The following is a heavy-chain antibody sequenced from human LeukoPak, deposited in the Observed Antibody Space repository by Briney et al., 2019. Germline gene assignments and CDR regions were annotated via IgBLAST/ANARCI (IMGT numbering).Heavy chain of an antibody. CDR2: IYYSGST. CDR1: GGSISSSSYY. Sequence: PSETLSLTCTVSGGSISSSSYYWGWIRQPPGKGLEWIGSIYYSGSTYYNPSLKSRVTISVHTSKNQFSLKLSSVTAADTAVYYCARHSDPNIVVVPAAIDYWGQGTLVTVSS. CDR3: ARHSDPNIVVVPAAIDY. J-gene: IGHJ4*02. V-gene: IGHV4-39*01. D-gene: IGHD2-2*01.